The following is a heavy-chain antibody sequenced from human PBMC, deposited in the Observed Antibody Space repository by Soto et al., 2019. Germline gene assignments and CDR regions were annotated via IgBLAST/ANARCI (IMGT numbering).Heavy chain of an antibody. D-gene: IGHD2-2*01. CDR1: GFTFSSYA. CDR2: ISGGGAGT. CDR3: AISRSTCSSTSCRNFDY. V-gene: IGHV3-23*01. Sequence: GGSLRLSCAASGFTFSSYAMSWVRQAPGKGLEWVSAISGGGAGTYYADSVKGRFTISRDNSKNTLYLQMNSLRAEDTAVYYCAISRSTCSSTSCRNFDYWGQGPLVTVSS. J-gene: IGHJ4*02.